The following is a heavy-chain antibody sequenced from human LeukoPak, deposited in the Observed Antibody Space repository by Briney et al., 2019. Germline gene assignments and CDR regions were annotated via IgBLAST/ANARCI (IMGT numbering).Heavy chain of an antibody. D-gene: IGHD5-12*01. V-gene: IGHV3-23*01. Sequence: GGTLRLSCAASGFDFSTYAMSWVRQAPGKGLEWVSGISGSGDTTYYADSVKGRFTISRDNSKNTLYLQMNSLRAEDTAVYYCARGPSGYHNTGGQGTLVTVSS. CDR1: GFDFSTYA. CDR2: ISGSGDTT. J-gene: IGHJ4*02. CDR3: ARGPSGYHNT.